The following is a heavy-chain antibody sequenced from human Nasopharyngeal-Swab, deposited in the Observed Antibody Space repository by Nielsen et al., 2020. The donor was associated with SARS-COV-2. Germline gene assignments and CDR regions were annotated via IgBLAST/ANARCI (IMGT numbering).Heavy chain of an antibody. Sequence: GGSLRLSCAASGFSFDNYGMHWVRQAPGKGLEWVAVISYEGSKKYYADFVKGRFTISRDNAKNSLYLQMNSLRAEDTALYYCAKVADYGDYTDDYWGQGTLVTVSS. CDR1: GFSFDNYG. CDR2: ISYEGSKK. CDR3: AKVADYGDYTDDY. D-gene: IGHD4-17*01. V-gene: IGHV3-30*18. J-gene: IGHJ4*02.